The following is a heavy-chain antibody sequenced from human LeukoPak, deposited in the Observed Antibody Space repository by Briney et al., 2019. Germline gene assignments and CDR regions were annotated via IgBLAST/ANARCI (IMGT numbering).Heavy chain of an antibody. V-gene: IGHV3-30*02. CDR3: AKVSPPPSSSCYDDY. CDR1: GFTFNIYG. CDR2: IRFEGNNK. J-gene: IGHJ4*02. D-gene: IGHD6-13*01. Sequence: GGTLRLSCAASGFTFNIYGMHGVPEAPGKGLEWVAFIRFEGNNKYYADSARGRFTIPRDNSKNTLHLQMNRLRAQDPALYSCAKVSPPPSSSCYDDYWGRGQRATVSA.